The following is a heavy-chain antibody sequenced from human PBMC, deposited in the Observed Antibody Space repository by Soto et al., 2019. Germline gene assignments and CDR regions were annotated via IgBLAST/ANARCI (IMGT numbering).Heavy chain of an antibody. J-gene: IGHJ3*02. Sequence: QVQLVQSGAEVKKPGASMKVSCRTSGYTFTTYGISWVRQAPGQGLEWMGWINPYNGDTNYAQNLQGRVTMTTDTSTSTAYMELRSLRSDDTAVYYCARGPITMIVVADAFDIWGQGTMVTVSS. D-gene: IGHD3-22*01. CDR2: INPYNGDT. CDR3: ARGPITMIVVADAFDI. V-gene: IGHV1-18*01. CDR1: GYTFTTYG.